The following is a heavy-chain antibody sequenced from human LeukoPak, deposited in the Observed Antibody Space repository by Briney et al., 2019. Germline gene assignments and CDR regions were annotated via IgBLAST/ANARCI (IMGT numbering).Heavy chain of an antibody. CDR2: ISYDGSNK. CDR1: GFTFSSYS. V-gene: IGHV3-30*03. D-gene: IGHD2-15*01. J-gene: IGHJ6*02. Sequence: PGGSLRLSCEASGFTFSSYSMNWVRQAPGKGLEWVAVISYDGSNKYYADSVKGRFTISRDNSKNTLYLQMNSLRAEDTAVYYCARDKGAQDGMDVWGQGTTVTVSS. CDR3: ARDKGAQDGMDV.